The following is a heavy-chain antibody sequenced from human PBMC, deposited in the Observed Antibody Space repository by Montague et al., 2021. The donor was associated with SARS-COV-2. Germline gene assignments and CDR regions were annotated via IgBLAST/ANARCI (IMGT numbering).Heavy chain of an antibody. D-gene: IGHD4-23*01. J-gene: IGHJ4*02. Sequence: SLRLSCAASGFTFSDYYMNWIRQAPGKGLEWISYISDTGSTTYYADSVKGRFAVSRDNTKNSLYLQMNSLRAEDTAVYYCAKALMTYGGNSPVDQWGQGTLVTVSS. CDR1: GFTFSDYY. CDR2: ISDTGSTT. CDR3: AKALMTYGGNSPVDQ. V-gene: IGHV3-11*01.